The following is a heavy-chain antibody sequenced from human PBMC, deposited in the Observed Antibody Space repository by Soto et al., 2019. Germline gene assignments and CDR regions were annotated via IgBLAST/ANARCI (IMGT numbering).Heavy chain of an antibody. CDR3: AKSIEGGPMDV. J-gene: IGHJ6*02. V-gene: IGHV5-51*01. CDR1: GYTFSNHW. CDR2: IFPRDSDT. D-gene: IGHD1-26*01. Sequence: GESLKISCQGSGYTFSNHWINWVRLVPGKGLEWMGIIFPRDSDTRYSPSLHGQVIISVDKSTNTAYLQWTRLTASDTAIYYCAKSIEGGPMDVWGQGTTVTVSS.